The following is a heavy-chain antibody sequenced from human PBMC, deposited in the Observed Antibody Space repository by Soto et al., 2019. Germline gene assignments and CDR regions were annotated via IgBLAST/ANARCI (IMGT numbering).Heavy chain of an antibody. CDR1: GFTFSSYA. V-gene: IGHV3-23*01. J-gene: IGHJ4*02. Sequence: EVQLLESGGGLVQPGGSLRLSCAASGFTFSSYAMSWVRQAPGKGLECVSAISGSVGSTYYADSVKGRFTISRDNSKNTLYLQMNSLRAEVTAVYYCAKSPIRGMIVVAFDYLGQGTLVTVSS. CDR3: AKSPIRGMIVVAFDY. D-gene: IGHD3-22*01. CDR2: ISGSVGST.